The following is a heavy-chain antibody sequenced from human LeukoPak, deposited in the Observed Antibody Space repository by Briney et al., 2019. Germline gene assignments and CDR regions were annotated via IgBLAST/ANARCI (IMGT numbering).Heavy chain of an antibody. V-gene: IGHV3-30*18. CDR2: ISYDGNTK. CDR3: AKDGNVAAAGDFDY. D-gene: IGHD6-13*01. CDR1: GFTFSSYG. Sequence: PGGSLRLSCAASGFTFSSYGMHWVRQAPGKGLEWVTIISYDGNTKYYADSVKGRFTIPRDNSKNTLYLQMNSLRAEDTAVYYCAKDGNVAAAGDFDYWGQGTLVTVSS. J-gene: IGHJ4*02.